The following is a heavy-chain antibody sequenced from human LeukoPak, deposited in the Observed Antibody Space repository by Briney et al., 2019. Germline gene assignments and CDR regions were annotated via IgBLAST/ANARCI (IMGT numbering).Heavy chain of an antibody. Sequence: GGSLRLSCAASGFTVSSNYMSWVRQAPGKGLEWVSFIYSNGTTYYADSVKGRFTISRDNCKNILYLQIINLRPQDTDEYYCARGIEARLAKEWERGTYFDGGGQGCLV. V-gene: IGHV3-53*01. J-gene: IGHJ4*02. CDR2: IYSNGTT. D-gene: IGHD1-26*01. CDR3: ARGIEARLAKEWERGTYFDG. CDR1: GFTVSSNY.